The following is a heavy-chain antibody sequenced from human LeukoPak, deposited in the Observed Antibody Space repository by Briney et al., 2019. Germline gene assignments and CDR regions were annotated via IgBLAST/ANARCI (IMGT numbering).Heavy chain of an antibody. D-gene: IGHD3-22*01. CDR2: IWYDGSNK. Sequence: GRSLRLSCAASGFTFSSYGMHWVRQAPGKGLEWVAVIWYDGSNKYYADSVKGRFTISRDNSKNTLYLQMNSLRAEDTAVYCCARDGSYYYDSSGYFDYWGQGTLVTVSS. V-gene: IGHV3-33*01. CDR1: GFTFSSYG. CDR3: ARDGSYYYDSSGYFDY. J-gene: IGHJ4*02.